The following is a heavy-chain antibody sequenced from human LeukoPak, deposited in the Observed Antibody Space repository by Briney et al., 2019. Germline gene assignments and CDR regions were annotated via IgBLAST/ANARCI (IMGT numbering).Heavy chain of an antibody. CDR3: ARVAIVVVPAAIAVRYMGAFDI. J-gene: IGHJ3*02. V-gene: IGHV4-4*07. Sequence: SETLSLTCTVSGGSISSYYWSWIRQPAGKGLEWIGRIYTSGSTNYNPSLKSRVTISVDTSKNQFSLKLSSVTAADTAVYYCARVAIVVVPAAIAVRYMGAFDIWGQGTMVTVSS. D-gene: IGHD2-2*03. CDR2: IYTSGST. CDR1: GGSISSYY.